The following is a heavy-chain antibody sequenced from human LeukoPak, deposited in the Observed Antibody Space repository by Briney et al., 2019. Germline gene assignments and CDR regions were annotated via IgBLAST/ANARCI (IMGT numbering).Heavy chain of an antibody. CDR2: IYYSGST. CDR1: GGSISSYY. CDR3: ARELAAAYGNWLDP. J-gene: IGHJ5*02. Sequence: SETLSLTCTVSGGSISSYYWSWIRQPPGKGLEWIGYIYYSGSTNYNPSLKSRVTISVDTSKNQFSLKLSSVTAADTAVYYCARELAAAYGNWLDPWGQGTLVTVPS. V-gene: IGHV4-59*01. D-gene: IGHD6-25*01.